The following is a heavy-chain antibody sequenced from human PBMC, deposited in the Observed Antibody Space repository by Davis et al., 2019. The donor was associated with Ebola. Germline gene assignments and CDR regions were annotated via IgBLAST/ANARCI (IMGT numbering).Heavy chain of an antibody. D-gene: IGHD3-10*01. V-gene: IGHV3-73*01. CDR1: GFTFSGSA. CDR2: IRSKANSYAT. Sequence: GGSLRLSCAASGFTFSGSAMHWVRQASGKGLEWVGRIRSKANSYATAYAVSVKGRFTISRDDSKNTAYLQMNSLKTEETAVYYCTRNTVGGSDYWGQGTLVTVSS. CDR3: TRNTVGGSDY. J-gene: IGHJ4*02.